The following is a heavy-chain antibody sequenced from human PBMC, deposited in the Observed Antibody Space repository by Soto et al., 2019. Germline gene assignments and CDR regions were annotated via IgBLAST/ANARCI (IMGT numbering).Heavy chain of an antibody. CDR3: ARGRGVVIPAGTPDAFDV. CDR1: GYTFNKYG. J-gene: IGHJ3*01. V-gene: IGHV1-18*01. CDR2: ISAFNGYT. Sequence: ASVKVSCKASGYTFNKYGFNWVRQAPGQGLEWMGRISAFNGYTNLAQKFQGRLTLTTDASTNTAYMELQVLRSDDTAMYYCARGRGVVIPAGTPDAFDVWGQGTMVTV. D-gene: IGHD6-13*01.